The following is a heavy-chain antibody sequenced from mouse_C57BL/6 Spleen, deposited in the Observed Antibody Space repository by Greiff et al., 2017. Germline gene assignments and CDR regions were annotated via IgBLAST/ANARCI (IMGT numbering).Heavy chain of an antibody. CDR2: IFPGSGST. CDR1: GYTFTGYW. D-gene: IGHD2-1*01. Sequence: QVQLQQSGAELMKPGASVKLSCKATGYTFTGYWIEWVKQRPGHGLEWIGEIFPGSGSTNYNEAFTGKATFTADTSSNTAYKQLSSLTTEDSAIYYCARDGNYDYAMDYWGQGTSGTVSS. V-gene: IGHV1-9*01. J-gene: IGHJ4*01. CDR3: ARDGNYDYAMDY.